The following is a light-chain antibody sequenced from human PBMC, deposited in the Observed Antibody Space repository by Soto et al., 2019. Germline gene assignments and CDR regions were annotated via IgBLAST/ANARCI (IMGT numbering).Light chain of an antibody. V-gene: IGLV2-14*01. CDR1: SSDVGDYNY. CDR3: SSYTTDSTLVV. Sequence: QSALTQPASVSGSPGQSITISCTGTSSDVGDYNYVSWYQQHPGKAPKLMIYEVTNRPSGVSFRFSGSKSGNTASLTISGLQAEDEAHYYCSSYTTDSTLVVFGGGTKLTVL. CDR2: EVT. J-gene: IGLJ2*01.